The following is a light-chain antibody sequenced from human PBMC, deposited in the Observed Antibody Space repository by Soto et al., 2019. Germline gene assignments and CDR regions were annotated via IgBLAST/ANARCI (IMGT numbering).Light chain of an antibody. J-gene: IGKJ1*01. CDR2: GAS. CDR3: QQYNTWPRT. Sequence: EIVMTQSPATLSVFLGERATLSCRASQSVSSDLAWYQQKPGQAPRLLIFGASTRATSIPARFTGSRSGTEFTLTISSLQSEDFAVYYCQQYNTWPRTFGQGTKVDIK. CDR1: QSVSSD. V-gene: IGKV3-15*01.